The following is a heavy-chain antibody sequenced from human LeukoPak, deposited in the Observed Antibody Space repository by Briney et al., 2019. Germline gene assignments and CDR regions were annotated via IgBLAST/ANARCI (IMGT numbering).Heavy chain of an antibody. CDR3: ARITYDFWSGYYMPDDP. V-gene: IGHV1-18*01. J-gene: IGHJ5*02. CDR2: ISIYNGNT. CDR1: GYTFTHYG. Sequence: GASVKVSCKASGYTFTHYGIRWVRQAPGQGLEWMGWISIYNGNTDYAQKLRGRVTMTTDTSTSTAYMELRSLRSDDTAVYYCARITYDFWSGYYMPDDPWGQGTLVTVSS. D-gene: IGHD3-3*01.